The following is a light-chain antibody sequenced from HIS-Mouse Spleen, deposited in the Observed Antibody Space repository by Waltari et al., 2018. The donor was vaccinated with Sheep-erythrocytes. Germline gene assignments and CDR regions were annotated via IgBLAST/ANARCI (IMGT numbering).Light chain of an antibody. V-gene: IGLV2-11*01. J-gene: IGLJ1*01. CDR3: CSYAGSYNHV. CDR1: SSDVGGYNY. CDR2: DVS. Sequence: QSALTQPLSVSGSPGQSVTISCTGTSSDVGGYNYVSWYQQHPGKAPKLMIYDVSKRPSGVPDRVSGSKSGNTASLTISGLQAEDEADYYCCSYAGSYNHVFATGTKVTVL.